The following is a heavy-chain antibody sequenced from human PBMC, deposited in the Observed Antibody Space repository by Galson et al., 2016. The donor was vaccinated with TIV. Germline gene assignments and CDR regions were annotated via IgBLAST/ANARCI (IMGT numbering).Heavy chain of an antibody. CDR1: GFTFRTNG. V-gene: IGHV3-33*06. Sequence: SLRLSCAASGFTFRTNGMHWVRQAPGKGLEWVAVIWNDGNNRYYSDSVRGRFTISRDNSKDTVYLQMSSLRVEDTAVYFCAKDPAVTTPSNYFESWGQGTLVSVSS. D-gene: IGHD4-17*01. CDR3: AKDPAVTTPSNYFES. J-gene: IGHJ4*02. CDR2: IWNDGNNR.